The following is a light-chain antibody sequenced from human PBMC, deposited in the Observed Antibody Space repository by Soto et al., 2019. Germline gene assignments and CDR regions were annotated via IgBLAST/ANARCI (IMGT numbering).Light chain of an antibody. V-gene: IGKV3-15*01. Sequence: EIVMTQSPATLSVSPGERATLSCRASQSVSSNLGWYQQKPGQAPRLLIYGASTRATGIPARFSGSGSGTEFTLTISSLQSQDFAVYYCQQYNNWPRTFGQVTKVAIK. J-gene: IGKJ1*01. CDR3: QQYNNWPRT. CDR1: QSVSSN. CDR2: GAS.